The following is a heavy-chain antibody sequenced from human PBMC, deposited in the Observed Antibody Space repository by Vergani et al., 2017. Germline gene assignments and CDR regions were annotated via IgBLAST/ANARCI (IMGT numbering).Heavy chain of an antibody. J-gene: IGHJ4*02. CDR2: FDPEDGET. CDR1: GYTLTELS. CDR3: ATDPPANKCSSTSCYNPYFDY. D-gene: IGHD2-2*02. V-gene: IGHV1-24*01. Sequence: QVQLVQSGAEVKKPGASVKVSCKVSGYTLTELSMHWVRQAPGKGLEWMGGFDPEDGETIYAQKFQGRVTMTEDTSTDTAYMELSSLRSEDTAVYYCATDPPANKCSSTSCYNPYFDYWGQGTLVTVSS.